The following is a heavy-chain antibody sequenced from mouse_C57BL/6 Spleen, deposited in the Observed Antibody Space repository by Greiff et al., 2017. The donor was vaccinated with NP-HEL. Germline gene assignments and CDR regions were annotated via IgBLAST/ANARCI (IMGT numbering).Heavy chain of an antibody. J-gene: IGHJ3*01. CDR1: GYSITSGYY. Sequence: EVQLVESGPGLVKPSQSLSLTCSVTGYSITSGYYWNWIRQFPGNKLEWMGYISYDGSNNYNPSLKNRISITRDTSKNQFFLKLNSVTTEDTATYYCASYYDYDGFAYWGQGTLVTVSA. D-gene: IGHD2-4*01. V-gene: IGHV3-6*01. CDR3: ASYYDYDGFAY. CDR2: ISYDGSN.